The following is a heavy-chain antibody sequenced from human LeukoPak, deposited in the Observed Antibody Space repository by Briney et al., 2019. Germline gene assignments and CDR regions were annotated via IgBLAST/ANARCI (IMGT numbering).Heavy chain of an antibody. CDR3: AKRSNFWTGYLDY. Sequence: GGSLRLSCTAFKFTFSNYAMSWVRQAPGKGVEWVSVISGSGGSTYYADSVKGRFTISRDNSKDTLFLQMNSLRTEDTAVYYCAKRSNFWTGYLDYWGQGALVTVSS. V-gene: IGHV3-23*01. CDR2: ISGSGGST. J-gene: IGHJ4*02. D-gene: IGHD3/OR15-3a*01. CDR1: KFTFSNYA.